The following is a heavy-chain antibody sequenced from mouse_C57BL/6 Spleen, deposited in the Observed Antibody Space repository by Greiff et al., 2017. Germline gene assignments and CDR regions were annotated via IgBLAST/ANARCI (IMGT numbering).Heavy chain of an antibody. CDR3: AREGWCAY. J-gene: IGHJ3*01. CDR1: GYAFSSYW. CDR2: IYPGDGDT. Sequence: QVQLQQSGAELVKPGASVKISCKASGYAFSSYWMNWVKQRPGKGLAWIGQIYPGDGDTNYNGKFKGKATLTADKSSSTAYMQRSSLTAEDSAVYFCAREGWCAYWGQGTLVTVSA. V-gene: IGHV1-80*01.